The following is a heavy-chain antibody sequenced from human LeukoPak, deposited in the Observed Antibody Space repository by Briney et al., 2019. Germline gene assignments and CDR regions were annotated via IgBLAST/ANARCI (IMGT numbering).Heavy chain of an antibody. CDR3: ARGQYGSGIAY. CDR2: ISSSGRT. J-gene: IGHJ4*02. Sequence: SQTLSLTCTVSGGSISSGDYYWSGIRQPPGKGLEWIGYISSSGRTYYKPSLKRRFTVSMYTSKNQFSLKVHSVTAADTAVFYCARGQYGSGIAYWGQGTLVTVSS. V-gene: IGHV4-30-4*01. D-gene: IGHD3-10*01. CDR1: GGSISSGDYY.